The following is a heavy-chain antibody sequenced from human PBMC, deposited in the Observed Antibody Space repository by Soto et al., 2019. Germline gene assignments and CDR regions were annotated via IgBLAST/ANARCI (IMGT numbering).Heavy chain of an antibody. V-gene: IGHV3-23*01. J-gene: IGHJ4*02. Sequence: EVQLLESGGGLVQPGGSLRLLCAGSGFAFNNYAMTWVRQAPGKWLEWVSNITNGGMSFYGNTVQGRFTISRDITESTVYLQMNSLRAEDTAVDHCARIDKFYSQSRGWSNRFDYWGQGTLVTVSS. D-gene: IGHD6-19*01. CDR3: ARIDKFYSQSRGWSNRFDY. CDR1: GFAFNNYA. CDR2: ITNGGMS.